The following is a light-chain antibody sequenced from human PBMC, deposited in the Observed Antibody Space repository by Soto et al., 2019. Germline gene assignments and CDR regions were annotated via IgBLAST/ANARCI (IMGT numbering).Light chain of an antibody. V-gene: IGLV7-43*01. J-gene: IGLJ3*02. CDR1: TGAVTSGYY. CDR2: SIN. CDR3: LLYYDGAQV. Sequence: QAVVTQEPSLAVSPGETVTLTCASSTGAVTSGYYPNWFQQKPGQAPRPLIYSINNKHSWTPARFSGSLLGDKAALTLSGAQPEDEAEYYCLLYYDGAQVLGGGNKVTVL.